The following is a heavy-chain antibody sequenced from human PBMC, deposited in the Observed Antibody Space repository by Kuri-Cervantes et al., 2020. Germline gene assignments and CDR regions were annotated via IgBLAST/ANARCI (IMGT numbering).Heavy chain of an antibody. CDR1: GFTFSSYW. D-gene: IGHD6-13*01. J-gene: IGHJ5*02. V-gene: IGHV3-7*01. Sequence: LSLTCAASGFTFSSYWMSWVRQAPGKGLEWVANIKQDGSEKYYVDSVKGRFTISRDNAKNSLYLQMNSLRAEDTALYYCAKDFAAAGTGGWFDPWGQGTLVTVSS. CDR2: IKQDGSEK. CDR3: AKDFAAAGTGGWFDP.